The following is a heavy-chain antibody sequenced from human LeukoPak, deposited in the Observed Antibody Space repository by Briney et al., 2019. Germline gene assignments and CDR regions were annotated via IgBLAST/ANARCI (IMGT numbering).Heavy chain of an antibody. CDR1: GFTFNNYN. CDR3: ARRGRDGGTAWLLDWFDP. J-gene: IGHJ5*02. Sequence: GGSLRLSCATSGFTFNNYNMNWVRQAPGRALEWVSSITSSGTYIFYADSVKGRFTISRDNAKNSLYLQMNSLGPEDTAVYYCARRGRDGGTAWLLDWFDPWGQGILVTVSS. D-gene: IGHD4-23*01. V-gene: IGHV3-21*01. CDR2: ITSSGTYI.